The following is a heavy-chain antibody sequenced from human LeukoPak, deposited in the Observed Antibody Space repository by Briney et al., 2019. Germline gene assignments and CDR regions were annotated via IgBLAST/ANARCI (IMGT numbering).Heavy chain of an antibody. J-gene: IGHJ4*02. CDR2: IQSDGRNQ. CDR3: AKDKSMVRELDY. Sequence: GGPLRFSGAAPGFTFSGYGLSWVRQAPGKGLKCLPFIQSDGRNQYYADSVKGQFTISRDNSKNTLFLQMNNLRAEDTAVYYCAKDKSMVRELDYWGQGTLVTVSS. CDR1: GFTFSGYG. V-gene: IGHV3-30*02. D-gene: IGHD3-10*01.